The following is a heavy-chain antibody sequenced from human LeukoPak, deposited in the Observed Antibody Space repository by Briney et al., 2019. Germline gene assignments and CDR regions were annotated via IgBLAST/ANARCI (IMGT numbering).Heavy chain of an antibody. V-gene: IGHV3-30*04. D-gene: IGHD1-26*01. CDR2: ISYDGSNK. Sequence: GRSLRLSCTASGFTFSSYAMHWVRHAPGKGLEWVAVISYDGSNKYYAASVKGRFTISRDNSKNTLYLQMNSLRAEDTAVYYCARERGGEWELTYYFDYWGQGTLVTVSS. CDR3: ARERGGEWELTYYFDY. CDR1: GFTFSSYA. J-gene: IGHJ4*02.